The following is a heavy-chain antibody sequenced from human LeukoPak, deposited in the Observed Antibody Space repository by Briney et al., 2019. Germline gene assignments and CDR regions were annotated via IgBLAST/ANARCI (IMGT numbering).Heavy chain of an antibody. CDR3: ARGDIVVVPAAKYTISGYYFDY. Sequence: GASVKVSCKASGYTFTGYYMHWVRQAPGQGLEWMGWINPNSGGTNYAQKFQGRVTMTRDTSISTAYMELSSLRSEDTAMYYCARGDIVVVPAAKYTISGYYFDYWGQGTLVTVSS. CDR2: INPNSGGT. CDR1: GYTFTGYY. V-gene: IGHV1-2*02. J-gene: IGHJ4*02. D-gene: IGHD2-2*01.